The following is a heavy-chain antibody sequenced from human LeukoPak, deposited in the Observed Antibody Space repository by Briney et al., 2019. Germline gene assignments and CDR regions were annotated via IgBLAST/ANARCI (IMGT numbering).Heavy chain of an antibody. CDR1: GGSISSYY. J-gene: IGHJ4*02. CDR3: ARVKQQLVQGGFDY. Sequence: PSETLSLTCTVSGGSISSYYWSWIRQPPGKGLEWIGYIYYSGSTNYNPSLKSRVTISVDTSKNQFSLKLSSVTAADTAVHYCARVKQQLVQGGFDYWGQGTLVTVSS. CDR2: IYYSGST. V-gene: IGHV4-59*01. D-gene: IGHD6-13*01.